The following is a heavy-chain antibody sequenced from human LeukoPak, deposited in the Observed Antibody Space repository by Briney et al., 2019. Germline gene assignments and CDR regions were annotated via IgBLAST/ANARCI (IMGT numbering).Heavy chain of an antibody. CDR1: GGTFSSYA. V-gene: IGHV1-69*04. Sequence: SVKVSCEASGGTFSSYAISWVRQAPGQGLEWMGRIIPILGIANYAQKFQGRVTITADKSTSTAYMELSSLRSEDTAVHYCARDYDSSGTHDYWGQGTLVTVSS. CDR2: IIPILGIA. J-gene: IGHJ4*02. D-gene: IGHD3-22*01. CDR3: ARDYDSSGTHDY.